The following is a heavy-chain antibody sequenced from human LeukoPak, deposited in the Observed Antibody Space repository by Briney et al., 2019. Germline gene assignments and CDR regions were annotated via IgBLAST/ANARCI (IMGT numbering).Heavy chain of an antibody. V-gene: IGHV4-34*01. J-gene: IGHJ4*02. Sequence: SETLSLTCAVYGGSFSGYYWSWIRQTPGKGLEWIGEINHSGSTNYNPSLKSRVTISVDTSKNQFSLKLSSVTAADTAVYYCARGSSGSYWGQGTLVTVSS. CDR1: GGSFSGYY. CDR2: INHSGST. CDR3: ARGSSGSY. D-gene: IGHD1-26*01.